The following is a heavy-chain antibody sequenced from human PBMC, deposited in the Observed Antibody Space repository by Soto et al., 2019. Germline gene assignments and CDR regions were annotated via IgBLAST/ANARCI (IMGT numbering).Heavy chain of an antibody. CDR2: INAGNGNT. Sequence: QVQLVQSGAEEKKPGASVKVSCKASGYTFTSYAMHLVRQAPGQRLEWMGWINAGNGNTKYSQKFQGRVTITRDTSASTAYIELSSLRSEDTAVSYCARGNHYYYWDDYWGQGTLVTVSS. CDR3: ARGNHYYYWDDY. J-gene: IGHJ4*02. V-gene: IGHV1-3*05. D-gene: IGHD3-10*01. CDR1: GYTFTSYA.